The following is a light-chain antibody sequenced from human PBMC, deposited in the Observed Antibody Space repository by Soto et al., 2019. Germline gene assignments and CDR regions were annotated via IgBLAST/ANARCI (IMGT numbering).Light chain of an antibody. CDR2: DVT. CDR3: SSYTVSSTPLYV. CDR1: SSDVGAYDY. Sequence: QSVLTQPASVSGSPGQSIAISCTGTSSDVGAYDYVSWYQQHPGKAPKFMIYDVTNRPLGVSDCFSGSKSGNTASLTISWLQAEDEADYYCSSYTVSSTPLYVFGTGTKVTV. V-gene: IGLV2-14*01. J-gene: IGLJ1*01.